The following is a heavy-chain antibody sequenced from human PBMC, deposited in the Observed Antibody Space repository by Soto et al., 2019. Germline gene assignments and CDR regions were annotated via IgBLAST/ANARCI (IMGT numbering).Heavy chain of an antibody. V-gene: IGHV3-74*01. CDR3: ARGLGYCSSTSCPNWFYP. D-gene: IGHD2-2*01. J-gene: IGHJ5*02. Sequence: EVQLVESGGGLVQPGGSLRLSCAASGFTFSSYWMHWVRQAPGKGLVWVSRINSDGSSTSYADSVKGRFTISRDNAKNTLYLQMNSLRAEDTAVYYCARGLGYCSSTSCPNWFYPWGQGTLVTVSS. CDR2: INSDGSST. CDR1: GFTFSSYW.